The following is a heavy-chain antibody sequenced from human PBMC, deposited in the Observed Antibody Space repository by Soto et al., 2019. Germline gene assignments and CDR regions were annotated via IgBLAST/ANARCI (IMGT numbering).Heavy chain of an antibody. CDR1: GFTFSCYG. D-gene: IGHD6-6*01. Sequence: GGSLRLSCTASGFTFSCYGMHWVRQAPGKGLEWVAVISYDGSNKYYPDSVEGRFTISRDNSKNTLYLQMNSLRVEDTAVYYCTXDNNLMQDYRTSSYFDYWGQGALVTVSS. CDR2: ISYDGSNK. V-gene: IGHV3-30*18. CDR3: TXDNNLMQDYRTSSYFDY. J-gene: IGHJ4*02.